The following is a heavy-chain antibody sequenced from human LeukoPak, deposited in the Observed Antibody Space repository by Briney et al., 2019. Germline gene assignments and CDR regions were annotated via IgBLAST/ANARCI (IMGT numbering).Heavy chain of an antibody. J-gene: IGHJ4*02. D-gene: IGHD3-3*01. CDR3: ARDFSPFDY. Sequence: GGSLRLSCAASGFTFSSYSMNWVRQAPGKGLEWVSSIGSSSSYIYYADSVKGRFTISRDNAKNSLYLQMNSLRAEDTAVYYCARDFSPFDYWGQGTLVTVSS. CDR1: GFTFSSYS. V-gene: IGHV3-21*01. CDR2: IGSSSSYI.